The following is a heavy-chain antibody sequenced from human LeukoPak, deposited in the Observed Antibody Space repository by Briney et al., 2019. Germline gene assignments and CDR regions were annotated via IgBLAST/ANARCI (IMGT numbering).Heavy chain of an antibody. Sequence: GGSLRLSCAASGFTFSSYAMSWVRQAPGKGLEWVSVISGSGGTTYYADSVKGRFTISRDNAKNSLYLQMNSLRAEDTALYYCAKGDDGSSWSHWSDYWGQGTLVTVSS. CDR2: ISGSGGTT. CDR3: AKGDDGSSWSHWSDY. V-gene: IGHV3-23*01. CDR1: GFTFSSYA. D-gene: IGHD6-13*01. J-gene: IGHJ4*02.